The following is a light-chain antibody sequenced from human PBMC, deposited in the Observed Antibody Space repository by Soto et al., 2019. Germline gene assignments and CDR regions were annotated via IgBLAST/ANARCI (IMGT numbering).Light chain of an antibody. CDR3: QQYNYWPPWT. V-gene: IGKV3-15*01. CDR2: DAS. CDR1: QSASNN. Sequence: ILMTQSPASLSVSPGERATLSGRASQSASNNLAWYQQKPGQAPRLLIYDASTRATGIPARFSGSGSGTEFTLTISGLQSEDFAVYYCQQYNYWPPWTFGHGTKVEIK. J-gene: IGKJ1*01.